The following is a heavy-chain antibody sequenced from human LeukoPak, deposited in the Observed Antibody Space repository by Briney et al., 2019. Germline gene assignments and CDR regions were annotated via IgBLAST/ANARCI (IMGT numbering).Heavy chain of an antibody. V-gene: IGHV1-69*13. D-gene: IGHD3-3*01. CDR2: IIPIFGTA. CDR3: ARGGVLRFLEWLSFDY. J-gene: IGHJ4*02. CDR1: GGTFSSYA. Sequence: SVKVSCKASGGTFSSYAISWVRQAPGQGLEWMGGIIPIFGTANYAQKFQGRVMITADESTSTAYMELSSLRSEDTAVYYCARGGVLRFLEWLSFDYWGQGTLVTVSS.